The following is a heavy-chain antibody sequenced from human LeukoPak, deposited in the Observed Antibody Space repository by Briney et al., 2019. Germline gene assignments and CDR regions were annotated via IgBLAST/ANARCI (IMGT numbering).Heavy chain of an antibody. Sequence: PGGSLRLSCAASGFTFSSYWMSWVRQAPGKGLEWVAHIKQDGSEKYYVDSVKGRFTISRDNSKNTLYLQMNSLRAEDTAVYYCARGGTIFGVVTYYFDYWGQGTLVTVSS. CDR1: GFTFSSYW. V-gene: IGHV3-7*04. D-gene: IGHD3-3*01. J-gene: IGHJ4*02. CDR2: IKQDGSEK. CDR3: ARGGTIFGVVTYYFDY.